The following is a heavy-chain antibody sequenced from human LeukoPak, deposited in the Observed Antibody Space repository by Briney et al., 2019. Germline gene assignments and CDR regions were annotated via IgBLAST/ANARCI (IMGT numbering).Heavy chain of an antibody. Sequence: VSVKVSCKASGYTFTGYYLHWVRQAPGQGLEWMGWINPNSGGTKYAQKFQGRVTMTRDTSISTAYMALSRLRSDDTAVYYCARDPQYSSSPLDYWGQGTLVTVSS. J-gene: IGHJ4*02. CDR2: INPNSGGT. D-gene: IGHD6-6*01. CDR1: GYTFTGYY. V-gene: IGHV1-2*02. CDR3: ARDPQYSSSPLDY.